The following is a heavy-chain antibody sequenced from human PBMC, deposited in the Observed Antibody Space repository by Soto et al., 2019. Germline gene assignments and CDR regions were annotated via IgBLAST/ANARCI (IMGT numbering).Heavy chain of an antibody. CDR2: TSYDGSSR. CDR3: ARPGKWLQSHVDY. CDR1: GFTFSSYA. J-gene: IGHJ4*02. D-gene: IGHD6-19*01. Sequence: GGSLRLSCAASGFTFSSYAMHWVRQAPGKGLEWVAVTSYDGSSRYYADSVEGRFTISRDNSKNTLFLQMNSLRPDDTAVYYCARPGKWLQSHVDYWGPGTLVTVSS. V-gene: IGHV3-30-3*01.